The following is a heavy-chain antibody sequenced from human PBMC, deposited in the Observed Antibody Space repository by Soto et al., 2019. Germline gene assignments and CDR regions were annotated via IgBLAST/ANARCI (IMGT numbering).Heavy chain of an antibody. D-gene: IGHD3-10*01. V-gene: IGHV1-18*01. J-gene: IGHJ6*03. CDR3: AREKREGVLWFGELYYMDV. CDR2: ISAYNGNT. CDR1: GYTFTSYG. Sequence: QVQLVQSGAEVKKPGASVKVSCKATGYTFTSYGISWVRQAPGQGLEWMGWISAYNGNTNYAQKLQGRVTMTTDTSTSTAYMELRSLRPDDTAVYYCAREKREGVLWFGELYYMDVWGKGTTVTVSS.